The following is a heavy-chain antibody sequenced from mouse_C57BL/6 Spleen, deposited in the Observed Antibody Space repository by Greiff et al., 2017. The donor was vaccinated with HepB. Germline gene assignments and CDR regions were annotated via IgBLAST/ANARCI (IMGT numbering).Heavy chain of an antibody. CDR2: IYPGSGST. V-gene: IGHV1-55*01. CDR1: GYTFTSYW. J-gene: IGHJ3*01. Sequence: QVQLQQPGAELVKPGASVKMSCKASGYTFTSYWITWVKQRPGQGLEWIGDIYPGSGSTNYNEKFKSKATLTVDTSSSTAYMQLSSLTSEDSAVYYCARARDYYGRSSFAYWGQGTLVTVSA. D-gene: IGHD1-1*01. CDR3: ARARDYYGRSSFAY.